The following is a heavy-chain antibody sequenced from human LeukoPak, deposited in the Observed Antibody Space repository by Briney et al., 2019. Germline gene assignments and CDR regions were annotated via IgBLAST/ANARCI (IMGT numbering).Heavy chain of an antibody. V-gene: IGHV3-7*01. D-gene: IGHD2-15*01. J-gene: IGHJ4*02. CDR3: ATSISSGDHPFDY. Sequence: HPGGSLRLSCAASGFTFSDYWMGWVRQAPGKGLEWVANIKQDGSKKYYVDSVKGRFTISRDNAKNSLYLQMNSLRAEDTAVYHCATSISSGDHPFDYWGQGTLVTVSS. CDR2: IKQDGSKK. CDR1: GFTFSDYW.